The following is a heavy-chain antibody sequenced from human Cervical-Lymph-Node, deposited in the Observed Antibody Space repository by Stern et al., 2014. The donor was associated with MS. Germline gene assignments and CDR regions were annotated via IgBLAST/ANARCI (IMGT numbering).Heavy chain of an antibody. J-gene: IGHJ4*02. CDR3: AGGSTGGAPDF. V-gene: IGHV4-59*01. D-gene: IGHD6-13*01. CDR2: IYSGWSS. CDR1: GDSIRSYS. Sequence: QVQLQESGPGLVKPSETLSLTCTVSGDSIRSYSWSWIRQTPGKGLEVIGYIYSGWSSYQNPSLKSRVIISVDTSKNQFSLRMRSGAAVDTAVYYCAGGSTGGAPDFWGQGTLVTVSS.